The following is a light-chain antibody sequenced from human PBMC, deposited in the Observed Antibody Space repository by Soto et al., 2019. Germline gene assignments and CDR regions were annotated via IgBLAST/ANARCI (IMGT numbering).Light chain of an antibody. V-gene: IGKV1-5*01. CDR1: QDISTY. Sequence: RLTHSPSSLSASVGDTVTNSCRARQDISTYLAWYQQKPGKAPTLLIFGASSLHNGVPPRFAGSGSGSEFTLTINRLQPDDVATYFCQHYTLSSAPFGQGT. J-gene: IGKJ2*01. CDR2: GAS. CDR3: QHYTLSSAP.